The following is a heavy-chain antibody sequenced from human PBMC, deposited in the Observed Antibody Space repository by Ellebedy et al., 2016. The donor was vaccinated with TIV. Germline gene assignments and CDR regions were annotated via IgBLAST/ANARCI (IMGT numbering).Heavy chain of an antibody. Sequence: SETLSLXCTVSGGSISSSTYYWGWIRQPPGKGLEWIGSIYYSGSTYYNPSLKSRVTISVDTSKNQFSLKLSSVIAADTAVYYCARQSGDCTNDVCSDVFDIWGLGTMVTVSS. CDR2: IYYSGST. V-gene: IGHV4-39*01. D-gene: IGHD2-8*01. CDR3: ARQSGDCTNDVCSDVFDI. J-gene: IGHJ3*02. CDR1: GGSISSSTYY.